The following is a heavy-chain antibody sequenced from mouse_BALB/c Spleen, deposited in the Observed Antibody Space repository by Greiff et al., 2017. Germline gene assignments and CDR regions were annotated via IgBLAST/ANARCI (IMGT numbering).Heavy chain of an antibody. V-gene: IGHV5-6*01. CDR3: ARLRDYYGSSYDY. Sequence: EVQVVESGGDLVKPGGSLKLSCAASGFTFSSYGMSWVRQTPDKRLEWVATISSGGSYTYYPDSVKGRFTISRDNAKNTLYLQMSSLKSEDTAMYYCARLRDYYGSSYDYWGQGTTLTVSS. CDR1: GFTFSSYG. D-gene: IGHD1-1*01. CDR2: ISSGGSYT. J-gene: IGHJ2*01.